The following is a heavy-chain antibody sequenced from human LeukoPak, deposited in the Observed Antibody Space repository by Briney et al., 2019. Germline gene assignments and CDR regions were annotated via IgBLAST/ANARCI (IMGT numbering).Heavy chain of an antibody. Sequence: PSETLSLTCTVSGGSISSYYWSWIRQPPGKGLEWIGYIYYSGSTNYNPSLKSRVTISVDTSKNQFSLKLSSVTAADTAVYYCARAGEMATIAYDYWGQGTLVTVSS. CDR3: ARAGEMATIAYDY. CDR2: IYYSGST. J-gene: IGHJ4*02. V-gene: IGHV4-59*01. CDR1: GGSISSYY. D-gene: IGHD5-24*01.